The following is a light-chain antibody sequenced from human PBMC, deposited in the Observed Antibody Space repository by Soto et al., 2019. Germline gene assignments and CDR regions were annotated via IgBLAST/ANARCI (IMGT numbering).Light chain of an antibody. CDR3: QQFHYWWT. Sequence: EIVMTQSPSTLSVSPGERETLSCRASQNIDNKLVWYQQKPGQVPRLLIYDASTRATGIPARFSGSGSGTEFTLTISSLQSEDFAFYYCQQFHYWWTFGQGTKVDIK. J-gene: IGKJ1*01. CDR1: QNIDNK. CDR2: DAS. V-gene: IGKV3-15*01.